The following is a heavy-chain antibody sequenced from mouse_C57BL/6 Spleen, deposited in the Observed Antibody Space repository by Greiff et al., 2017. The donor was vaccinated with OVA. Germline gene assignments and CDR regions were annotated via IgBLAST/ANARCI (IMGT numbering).Heavy chain of an antibody. D-gene: IGHD1-2*01. CDR1: GFTFSSYA. CDR3: ARITTAYAMDY. Sequence: EVQVVESGGGLVKPGGSLKLSCAASGFTFSSYAMSWVRQTPEKRLEWVATISDGGSYTYYPDNVKGRFTISRDNAKNNLYLQMSHLKSEDTAMYYCARITTAYAMDYWGQGTSVTVSS. V-gene: IGHV5-4*01. CDR2: ISDGGSYT. J-gene: IGHJ4*01.